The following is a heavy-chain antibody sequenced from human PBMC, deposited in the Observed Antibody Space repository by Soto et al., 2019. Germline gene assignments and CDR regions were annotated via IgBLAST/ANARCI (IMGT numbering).Heavy chain of an antibody. CDR2: ISSSGSTI. CDR3: ARVADIVVVPAAMIDY. V-gene: IGHV3-11*01. D-gene: IGHD2-2*01. J-gene: IGHJ4*02. CDR1: GFTFSDYY. Sequence: QVQLVESVGGLVKPGGSLRLSCAASGFTFSDYYMSWIRQAPGKGLEWVSYISSSGSTIYYADSVKGRFTISRDNAKNSLYLQMNSLRAEDTAVYYCARVADIVVVPAAMIDYWGQGTLVTVSS.